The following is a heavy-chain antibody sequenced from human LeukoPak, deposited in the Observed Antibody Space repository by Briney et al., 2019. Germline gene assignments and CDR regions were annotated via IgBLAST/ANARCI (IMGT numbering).Heavy chain of an antibody. CDR2: IYSGGST. J-gene: IGHJ4*02. CDR1: GFSFSNYW. CDR3: AKANGFLELYFDY. D-gene: IGHD3-3*01. Sequence: GGSLRLSCAASGFSFSNYWMKWVRQAPGKGLEWVSVIYSGGSTYYADSVKGRFTISRDNSKNTLYLQMNSLRAEDTAVYYCAKANGFLELYFDYWGQGTLVTVSS. V-gene: IGHV3-66*02.